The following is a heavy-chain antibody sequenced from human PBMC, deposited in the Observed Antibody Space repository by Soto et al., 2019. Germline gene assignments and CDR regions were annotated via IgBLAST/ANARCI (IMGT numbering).Heavy chain of an antibody. CDR3: ARVPGDFWSGYYSWFDP. CDR2: INPSGGST. D-gene: IGHD3-3*01. Sequence: ASVKVSCKASGYTFTSYYMHWVRQAPGQGLEWMGIINPSGGSTSYAQKFQGRVTMTRDTSTSTVYMELSSLRSEDTAVYYCARVPGDFWSGYYSWFDPWGQGTLVTVSS. V-gene: IGHV1-46*01. CDR1: GYTFTSYY. J-gene: IGHJ5*02.